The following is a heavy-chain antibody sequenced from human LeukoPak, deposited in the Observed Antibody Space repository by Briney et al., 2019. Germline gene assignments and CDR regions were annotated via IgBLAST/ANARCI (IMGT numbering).Heavy chain of an antibody. CDR1: EDTFSTYD. Sequence: ASVKVSCKASEDTFSTYDVNWVRQAPGQGLEWMGWVNPKSGHTAYTQKFQGRVTMTSDTSTAFLELSSLRFEDTAVYFCARGVVGGTTVGPWGQGTLVTVSS. CDR2: VNPKSGHT. J-gene: IGHJ5*02. CDR3: ARGVVGGTTVGP. V-gene: IGHV1-8*01. D-gene: IGHD1-7*01.